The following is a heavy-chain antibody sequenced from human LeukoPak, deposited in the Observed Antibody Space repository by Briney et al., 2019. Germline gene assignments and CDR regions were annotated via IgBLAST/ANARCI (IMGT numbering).Heavy chain of an antibody. CDR3: AATYRTRGFSYGYFDN. CDR2: IYYTGNT. Sequence: SETLSPTCTVSGDSISSGNYYWGWIRQPPGKGLEWIGNIYYTGNTYYNPSLKSRVSMSLDTSKNQFSLKLNSLTAADTAVYFCAATYRTRGFSYGYFDNWGQGSLVTVPS. D-gene: IGHD5-18*01. CDR1: GDSISSGNYY. J-gene: IGHJ4*02. V-gene: IGHV4-39*01.